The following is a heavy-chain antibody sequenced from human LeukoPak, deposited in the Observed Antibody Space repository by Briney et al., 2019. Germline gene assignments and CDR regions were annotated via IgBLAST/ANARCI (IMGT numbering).Heavy chain of an antibody. CDR1: GFTFSEYY. CDR3: ARDRKVTTLNWFDP. V-gene: IGHV3-11*01. J-gene: IGHJ5*02. CDR2: ISSSGSTI. D-gene: IGHD2-21*02. Sequence: GGSLRLSCAASGFTFSEYYMSWIRQAPGKGLEWVSYISSSGSTIYYADSVKGRFTISRYNAKNSLYLQMNSLRAEDTAVYYCARDRKVTTLNWFDPWGQGTLVTVSS.